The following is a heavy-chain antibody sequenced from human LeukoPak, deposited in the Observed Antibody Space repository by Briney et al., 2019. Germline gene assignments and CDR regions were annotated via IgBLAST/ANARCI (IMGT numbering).Heavy chain of an antibody. Sequence: ASVKVSCKASGYTFISYGISWVRQAPGQGLEWMGWISAYNGNTNYAQKLQGRVTMTTDTSTSTAYMERRSLRSDDTAVYYCATDRERAGNYYGSGSYYNYFDYWGQGTLVTVSS. V-gene: IGHV1-18*01. J-gene: IGHJ4*02. D-gene: IGHD3-10*01. CDR2: ISAYNGNT. CDR1: GYTFISYG. CDR3: ATDRERAGNYYGSGSYYNYFDY.